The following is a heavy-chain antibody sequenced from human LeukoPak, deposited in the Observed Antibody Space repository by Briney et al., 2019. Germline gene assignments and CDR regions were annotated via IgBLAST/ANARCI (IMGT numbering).Heavy chain of an antibody. CDR3: ATCSGGTCLRFGLFDN. Sequence: GGSLRLSCAASGFTFSSYAMSWVRQAPGKGLEWVSAISGSGGSTYYADSVKGRFTISRDNAKNSVYLQMNSLRAEDTAVFYCATCSGGTCLRFGLFDNWGQGTLVTVSA. J-gene: IGHJ4*02. CDR1: GFTFSSYA. CDR2: ISGSGGST. D-gene: IGHD2-15*01. V-gene: IGHV3-23*01.